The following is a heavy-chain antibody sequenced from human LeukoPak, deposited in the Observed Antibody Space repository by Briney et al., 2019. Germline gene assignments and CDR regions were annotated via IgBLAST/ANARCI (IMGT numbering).Heavy chain of an antibody. J-gene: IGHJ3*02. Sequence: GGSLRLSCAASGFTFSSYAMSWVRQAPGKGLEWVSAITGSSSSTYYADSVKGRFTISRDNSKDTLYLQMNNVRADDTAVYYCAKFGYGDYPYQAFDIWGQGTRVTVSS. V-gene: IGHV3-23*01. D-gene: IGHD4-17*01. CDR2: ITGSSSST. CDR3: AKFGYGDYPYQAFDI. CDR1: GFTFSSYA.